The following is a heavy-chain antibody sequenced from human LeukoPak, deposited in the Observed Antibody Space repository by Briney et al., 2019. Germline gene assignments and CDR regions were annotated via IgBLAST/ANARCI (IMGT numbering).Heavy chain of an antibody. CDR3: ARSSYYDILTGYGPRYYYYGMDV. V-gene: IGHV1-69*13. D-gene: IGHD3-9*01. CDR1: GGTFSSYA. CDR2: IIPIFGTA. Sequence: SVKLSCKVSGGTFSSYAISWVRRAPGQGLEWMGGIIPIFGTANYAQKFQGRVTITADESTSTAYMELSSLRSEDTAVYYCARSSYYDILTGYGPRYYYYGMDVGGKGTTVTVYS. J-gene: IGHJ6*04.